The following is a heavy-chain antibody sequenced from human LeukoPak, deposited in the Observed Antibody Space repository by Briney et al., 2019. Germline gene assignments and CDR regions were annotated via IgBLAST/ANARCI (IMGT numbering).Heavy chain of an antibody. V-gene: IGHV4-61*02. D-gene: IGHD6-13*01. CDR3: ARVGEQHHIDY. CDR2: IYTSGST. CDR1: GGSISSGNYY. J-gene: IGHJ4*02. Sequence: SETLSLTCTVSGGSISSGNYYWSWIRQPAGKGLEWIGRIYTSGSTNYNPSLKSRVAISVDTSKNQFSLKLSSVTAADTAVYYCARVGEQHHIDYWGQGTLVTVSS.